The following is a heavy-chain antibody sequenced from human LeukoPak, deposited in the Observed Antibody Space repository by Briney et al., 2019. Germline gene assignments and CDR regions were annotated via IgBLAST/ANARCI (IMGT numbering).Heavy chain of an antibody. CDR1: GGSISSSSYY. V-gene: IGHV4-39*01. J-gene: IGHJ5*02. Sequence: SGTLSLTCTVSGGSISSSSYYWGWIRQPPGKGLEWIGSIYYSGSTYYNPSLKSRVTISVDTSKNQFSLKLSSVTAADTAVYYCARTWVKLYNWFDPRGQGTLVTVSS. D-gene: IGHD6-13*01. CDR3: ARTWVKLYNWFDP. CDR2: IYYSGST.